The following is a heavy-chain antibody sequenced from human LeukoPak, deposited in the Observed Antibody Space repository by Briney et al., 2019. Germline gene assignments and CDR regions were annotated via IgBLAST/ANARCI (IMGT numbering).Heavy chain of an antibody. V-gene: IGHV1-8*03. Sequence: ASVKVSCKASGYTFTSYDINWVRQATGQGREWMGWMNPNSGNTDYAQKFQGRVTITRNTSISTAYMELSSLRSEDTAVYYCARGSSRRGTMVRGITQRGYYFDYWGQGTLVTVSS. D-gene: IGHD3-10*01. CDR3: ARGSSRRGTMVRGITQRGYYFDY. J-gene: IGHJ4*02. CDR1: GYTFTSYD. CDR2: MNPNSGNT.